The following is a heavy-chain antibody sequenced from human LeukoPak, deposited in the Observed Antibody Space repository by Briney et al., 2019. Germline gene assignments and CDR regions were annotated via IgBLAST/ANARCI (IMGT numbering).Heavy chain of an antibody. CDR1: GFTFSTYA. J-gene: IGHJ4*02. D-gene: IGHD6-19*01. V-gene: IGHV3-33*01. CDR2: IWYNGKNK. Sequence: GGSLRLSCAAAGFTFSTYAMHWVRQAPGKGLEWVAMIWYNGKNKHYADSVKGRFTISRDNSKNTLDLQMNSLRADDTAVYYCVRDPSNSGWAFDYWGQGTLVTVSS. CDR3: VRDPSNSGWAFDY.